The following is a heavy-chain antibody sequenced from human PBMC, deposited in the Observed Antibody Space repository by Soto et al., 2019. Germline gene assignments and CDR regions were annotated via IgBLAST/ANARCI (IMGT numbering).Heavy chain of an antibody. CDR3: ARVRGGLWFGELKPFFDY. V-gene: IGHV4-34*01. CDR1: GGSFSGYY. D-gene: IGHD3-10*01. J-gene: IGHJ4*02. CDR2: INHSGST. Sequence: SETLSLTCAVYGGSFSGYYWSWIRQPPGKGLEWIGEINHSGSTNYNPSLKSRVTISVDTSKNQFSLKLSSVTAADTAVYYCARVRGGLWFGELKPFFDYWGQGTLVTVSS.